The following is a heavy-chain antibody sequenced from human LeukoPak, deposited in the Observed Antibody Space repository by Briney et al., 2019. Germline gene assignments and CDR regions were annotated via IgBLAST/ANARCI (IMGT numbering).Heavy chain of an antibody. CDR2: LRYDGTNQ. CDR3: ATDGGGN. V-gene: IGHV3-30*02. J-gene: IGHJ4*02. Sequence: GGSLRLSCAASGFSFSTYGMHWVRQAPGKGLGWVAFLRYDGTNQHYTDSVRGRFTISRDNPKDTLHLQMNSLRPDDTALYYCATDGGGNWGQGTLVTVSS. D-gene: IGHD3-16*01. CDR1: GFSFSTYG.